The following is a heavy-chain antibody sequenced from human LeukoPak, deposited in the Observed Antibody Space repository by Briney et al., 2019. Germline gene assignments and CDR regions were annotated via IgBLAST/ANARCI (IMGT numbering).Heavy chain of an antibody. V-gene: IGHV3-23*01. CDR1: GFTFSSYA. D-gene: IGHD3-10*01. CDR2: ISGSGGST. Sequence: GGSLRLSCAASGFTFSSYAMSWVRQAPGKGLEWVSAISGSGGSTYYADSVKGRFTISRDNSKNTLYLQMNSLRAEDTAVYYCAKDRLCFGELFPPYDYWGQGTLVTVSS. J-gene: IGHJ4*02. CDR3: AKDRLCFGELFPPYDY.